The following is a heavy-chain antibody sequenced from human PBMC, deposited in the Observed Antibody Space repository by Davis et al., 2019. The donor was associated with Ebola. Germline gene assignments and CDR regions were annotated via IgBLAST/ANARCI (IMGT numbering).Heavy chain of an antibody. CDR2: IYPGDSDI. Sequence: PGGSLRLSCKASGYIFNNYWIAWVRQMPGKGLEWMGMIYPGDSDIRYSPSLQGQVTISADRSISTAYLQWSSLKASDTAMYYCARQAVPTTSSYYYGMGVWGQGTTVTVSS. V-gene: IGHV5-51*01. D-gene: IGHD2-2*01. CDR1: GYIFNNYW. CDR3: ARQAVPTTSSYYYGMGV. J-gene: IGHJ6*02.